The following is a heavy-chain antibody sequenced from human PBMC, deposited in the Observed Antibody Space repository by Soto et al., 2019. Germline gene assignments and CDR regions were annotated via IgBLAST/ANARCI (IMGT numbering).Heavy chain of an antibody. J-gene: IGHJ3*02. CDR3: ARPTRRDTAMVFDI. CDR2: IYPGDSDT. D-gene: IGHD5-18*01. Sequence: EXLKISCKCSGYXFTSYLLGWVRHMPGKGLELMGIIYPGDSDTRYSPSFQGQVTISADKSISTAYLQWSSLKASDTAMYYCARPTRRDTAMVFDIWGQGTMATVSS. CDR1: GYXFTSYL. V-gene: IGHV5-51*01.